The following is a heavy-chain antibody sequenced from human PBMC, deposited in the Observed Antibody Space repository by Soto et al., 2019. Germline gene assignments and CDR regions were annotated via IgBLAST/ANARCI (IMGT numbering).Heavy chain of an antibody. V-gene: IGHV3-30*18. Sequence: QVQLVESGGGVVQPGRSLRLSCAASGFTFSSYGMHWVRQAPGKGLEWVAVISYDGSNKYYADSVKGRFTISRDNSKNTLYLQMNSLRAEDTAVYYCAKASPPIVGATTEGPPDYWGQGTLDTVSS. CDR1: GFTFSSYG. D-gene: IGHD1-26*01. CDR3: AKASPPIVGATTEGPPDY. CDR2: ISYDGSNK. J-gene: IGHJ4*02.